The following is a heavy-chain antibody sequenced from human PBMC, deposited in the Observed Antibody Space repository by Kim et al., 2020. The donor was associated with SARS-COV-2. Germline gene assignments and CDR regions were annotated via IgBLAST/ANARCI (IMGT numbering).Heavy chain of an antibody. CDR2: INYSGNT. CDR3: ARDSYGSGSYGRFDP. V-gene: IGHV4-39*07. CDR1: STSISSSDYY. J-gene: IGHJ5*02. D-gene: IGHD3-10*01. Sequence: SETLSLTCPVSSTSISSSDYYWGWIRQPPGKGLEWIGSINYSGNTYYTSSLKSRVTMSVDTSKNRFSLNLISVTAADTAFYYCARDSYGSGSYGRFDPWGQGTLVTVSS.